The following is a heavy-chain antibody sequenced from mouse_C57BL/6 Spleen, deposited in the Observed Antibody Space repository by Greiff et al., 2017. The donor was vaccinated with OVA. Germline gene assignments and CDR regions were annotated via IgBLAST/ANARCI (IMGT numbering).Heavy chain of an antibody. Sequence: EVKLMESGPGMVKPSQSLSLTCTVTGYSITSGYDWHWIRHFPGNKLEWMGYISYSGSTNYNPSLKSRISITHDTSKNHFFLKLNSVTTEDTATYYCARDRDDYAMDYWGQGTSVTVSS. D-gene: IGHD3-3*01. CDR3: ARDRDDYAMDY. CDR1: GYSITSGYD. J-gene: IGHJ4*01. CDR2: ISYSGST. V-gene: IGHV3-1*01.